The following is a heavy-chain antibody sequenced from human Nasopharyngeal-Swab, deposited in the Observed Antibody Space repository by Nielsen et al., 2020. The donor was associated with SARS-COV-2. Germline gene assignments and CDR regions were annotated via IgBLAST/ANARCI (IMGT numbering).Heavy chain of an antibody. CDR3: AREKRVVVTAGGFDY. J-gene: IGHJ4*02. D-gene: IGHD2-21*02. CDR1: GGSFSGYY. CDR2: INHSGST. V-gene: IGHV4-34*01. Sequence: SETLSLTCAVYGGSFSGYYWSWIRQPPGKGLEWIGEINHSGSTNYNPSLKSRVTISVDTSTNQFSLKLSSVTAADTAVYYCAREKRVVVTAGGFDYWGQGTLVTVSS.